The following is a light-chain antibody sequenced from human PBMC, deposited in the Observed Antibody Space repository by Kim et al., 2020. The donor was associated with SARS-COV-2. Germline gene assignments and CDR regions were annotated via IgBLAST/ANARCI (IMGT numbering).Light chain of an antibody. Sequence: QSALTQPPSACGSPGQSVTISCTGSDYLINDNHVSWYQQHPDKAPKLIIYDVNERPSGIPDRFSGSKSGNTASLTITGLQADDDADYYCTSYITSDHFYVFGSGTKVTVL. CDR1: DYLINDNH. V-gene: IGLV2-8*01. CDR2: DVN. CDR3: TSYITSDHFYV. J-gene: IGLJ1*01.